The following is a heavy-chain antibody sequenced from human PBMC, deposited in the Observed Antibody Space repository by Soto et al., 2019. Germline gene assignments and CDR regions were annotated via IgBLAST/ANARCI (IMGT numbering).Heavy chain of an antibody. CDR3: ARIPGSRGFGGIIDY. Sequence: PSETLSLTCTVSGGSISSSSYYWGWIRQPPGKGLEWIGSIYYSGSTYYNPSLKSRVTISVDTSKNQFSLKLSSVTAADTAVYYCARIPGSRGFGGIIDYWGQGTLVTVSS. CDR1: GGSISSSSYY. J-gene: IGHJ4*02. CDR2: IYYSGST. V-gene: IGHV4-39*01. D-gene: IGHD2-15*01.